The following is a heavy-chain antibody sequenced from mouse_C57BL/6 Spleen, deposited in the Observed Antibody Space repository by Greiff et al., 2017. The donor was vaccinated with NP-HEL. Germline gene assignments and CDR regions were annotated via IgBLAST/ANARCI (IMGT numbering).Heavy chain of an antibody. CDR3: ARDGRWDGGFAY. Sequence: EVQRVESGGGLVKPGGSLKLSCAASGFTFSSYAMSWVRQTPEKRLEWVATISDGGSYTYYPDNVKGRFTISRDNAKNNLYLQMSHLKSEDTAMYYCARDGRWDGGFAYWGQGTLVTVSA. D-gene: IGHD4-1*01. CDR2: ISDGGSYT. J-gene: IGHJ3*01. V-gene: IGHV5-4*01. CDR1: GFTFSSYA.